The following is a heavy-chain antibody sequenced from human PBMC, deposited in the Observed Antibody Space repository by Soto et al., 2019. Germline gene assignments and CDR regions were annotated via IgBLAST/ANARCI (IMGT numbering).Heavy chain of an antibody. CDR1: GYTFTSYA. CDR2: INAGNGNT. V-gene: IGHV1-3*01. J-gene: IGHJ4*02. D-gene: IGHD6-13*01. Sequence: ASVKVSCKASGYTFTSYAMHWVRQAPGQRLEWMGWINAGNGNTKYSQKFQGRVTITRDTSASTAYMELSSLRSEDTAVYYCARVRAAAGFPFDYWGQGTLVTVSS. CDR3: ARVRAAAGFPFDY.